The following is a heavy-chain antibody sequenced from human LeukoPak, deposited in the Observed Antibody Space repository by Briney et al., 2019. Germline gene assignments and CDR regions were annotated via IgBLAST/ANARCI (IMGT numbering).Heavy chain of an antibody. V-gene: IGHV3-74*01. CDR1: EFTISRYW. D-gene: IGHD2-15*01. Sequence: GGSLRLSCAASEFTISRYWMHWVRQAPGKGLVWVSNINNDGSITTYADSVKGRFTISRDNVKNTLFLQMNSLGAEDTALYYCARGWNATPRSGFDIWGLGTMVTVSS. CDR2: INNDGSIT. CDR3: ARGWNATPRSGFDI. J-gene: IGHJ3*02.